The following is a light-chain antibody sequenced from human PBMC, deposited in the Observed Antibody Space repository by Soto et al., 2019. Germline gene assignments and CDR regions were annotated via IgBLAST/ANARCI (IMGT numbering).Light chain of an antibody. CDR1: ASNIGSNF. Sequence: QSVLTQPPSASGPPGQRVTISCSGRASNIGSNFVSWYQVVPGTAPKLLIYTNSHRPSGVLDRFSGSRSGTSASLDISGLQSDDEADYFCATWDDNVKGPVFGGGTKLTVL. CDR2: TNS. CDR3: ATWDDNVKGPV. V-gene: IGLV1-44*01. J-gene: IGLJ2*01.